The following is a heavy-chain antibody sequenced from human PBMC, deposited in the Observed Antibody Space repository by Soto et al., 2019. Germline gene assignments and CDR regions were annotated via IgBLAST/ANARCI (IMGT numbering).Heavy chain of an antibody. Sequence: QVQLVQSGAEVKKPGSSVKVSCKVSGGTFSNYAIDWVRLAPGHGLEWMGGIVPIFGTTYYTQKFQGRATIIADDSTTRAYLEMSSMGAEDTAIYYCARVEAVAGLYNSHGLDVWGQGTAVTVSS. D-gene: IGHD6-19*01. CDR1: GGTFSNYA. CDR3: ARVEAVAGLYNSHGLDV. V-gene: IGHV1-69*12. CDR2: IVPIFGTT. J-gene: IGHJ6*02.